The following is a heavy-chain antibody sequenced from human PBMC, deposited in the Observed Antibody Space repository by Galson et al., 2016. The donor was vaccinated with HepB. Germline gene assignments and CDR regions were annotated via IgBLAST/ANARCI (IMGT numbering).Heavy chain of an antibody. CDR3: AREGSADCSNCDHCNYGMDV. Sequence: SLRLSCAASGFTVSSTYMSWVRQAPGKGLEWISVIFSGGSTYYADSVKGRFTISRDNSKNTVYLEMNSLRAEDTAVYYCAREGSADCSNCDHCNYGMDVWGQGTTVTVSS. V-gene: IGHV3-53*01. CDR2: IFSGGST. D-gene: IGHD4-11*01. J-gene: IGHJ6*02. CDR1: GFTVSSTY.